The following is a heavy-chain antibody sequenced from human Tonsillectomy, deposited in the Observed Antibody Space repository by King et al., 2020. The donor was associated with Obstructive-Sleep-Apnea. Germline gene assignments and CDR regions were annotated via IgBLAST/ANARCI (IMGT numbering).Heavy chain of an antibody. J-gene: IGHJ5*02. CDR1: GFKFSSFV. D-gene: IGHD3-10*01. V-gene: IGHV3-33*01. CDR2: VSLDGSNR. Sequence: VQLVQSGGGVVQPVRSLRLSCAASGFKFSSFVMYWVRQVPGKGLGWVAGVSLDGSNRDNGYSVKGRFTISRDNSKDTVFVQMNRLRVGDTAVYYCARQGGVELPDRWFDPWGQGTLVTVSS. CDR3: ARQGGVELPDRWFDP.